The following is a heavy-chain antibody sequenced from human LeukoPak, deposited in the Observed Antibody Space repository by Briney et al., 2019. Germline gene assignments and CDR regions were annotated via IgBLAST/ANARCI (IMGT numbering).Heavy chain of an antibody. V-gene: IGHV4-31*03. Sequence: SQTLSLTCTVSGGSISSGGYYWSWIRQHPGKGLEWIGYIYYSGSTYYNPSLKSRVTISVDTSKNQFSLKLSSVTAADTAVYYCARAFVRPHRGNWFDPWGQGTLVTVSS. D-gene: IGHD3-10*01. CDR1: GGSISSGGYY. CDR2: IYYSGST. J-gene: IGHJ5*02. CDR3: ARAFVRPHRGNWFDP.